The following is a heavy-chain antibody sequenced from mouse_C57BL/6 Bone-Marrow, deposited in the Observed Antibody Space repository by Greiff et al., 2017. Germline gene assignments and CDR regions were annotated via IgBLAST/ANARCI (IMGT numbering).Heavy chain of an antibody. Sequence: DLVKPGASVKLSCKASGYTFTSYWIDWIRQRPGQGLEWIGRIAPGSGSSFYNEIFKGKATLTVDTSSSTASIQLSRLSTDDSAVYFCARENYYRRSTCAMDYWDQGTSVPVSS. D-gene: IGHD1-1*01. V-gene: IGHV1S41*01. J-gene: IGHJ4*01. CDR2: IAPGSGSS. CDR3: ARENYYRRSTCAMDY. CDR1: GYTFTSYW.